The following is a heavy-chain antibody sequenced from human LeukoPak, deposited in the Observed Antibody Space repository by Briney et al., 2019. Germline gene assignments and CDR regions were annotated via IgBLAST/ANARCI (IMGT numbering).Heavy chain of an antibody. CDR2: INHSGST. D-gene: IGHD3-16*02. CDR1: GGSFSGYY. CDR3: ARDQGITFGGVIVI. V-gene: IGHV4-34*01. J-gene: IGHJ4*02. Sequence: PSETLSLTCAVYGGSFSGYYWSWIRQPPGKGLEWIGEINHSGSTYYNPSLKSRVTISVDTSKNQFSLKLSPVTAADTAVYYCARDQGITFGGVIVIWGQGTLVTVSS.